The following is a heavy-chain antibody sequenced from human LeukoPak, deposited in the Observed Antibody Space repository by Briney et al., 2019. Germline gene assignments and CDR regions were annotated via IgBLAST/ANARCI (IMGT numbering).Heavy chain of an antibody. CDR3: VKELDYYGSTEEYYGGVDAFDF. Sequence: GGSLRLSCAASGFTFSSYAMSWVRQAPEKGLEWVSTISGSGSNTYYADSVKGRFTISRDNSKNTLYLQMNSLRAGDTAIYYCVKELDYYGSTEEYYGGVDAFDFWGQGTMVTVSS. D-gene: IGHD3-22*01. V-gene: IGHV3-23*01. CDR2: ISGSGSNT. J-gene: IGHJ3*01. CDR1: GFTFSSYA.